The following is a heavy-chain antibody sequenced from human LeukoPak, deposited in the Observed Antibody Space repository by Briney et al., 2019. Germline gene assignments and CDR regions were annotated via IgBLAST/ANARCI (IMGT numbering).Heavy chain of an antibody. Sequence: PSQTLSVNCTVSGGSISSGSYYWSWIRQPAGKELEWIGRIYTSGSTNYNPSLKSRVTISVDTSKNQFSLKLSSVTAADTAVYYCARDGSRALNVDFWRGYEVVDIWGQGTMVTVSS. D-gene: IGHD3-3*01. V-gene: IGHV4-61*02. J-gene: IGHJ3*02. CDR3: ARDGSRALNVDFWRGYEVVDI. CDR2: IYTSGST. CDR1: GGSISSGSYY.